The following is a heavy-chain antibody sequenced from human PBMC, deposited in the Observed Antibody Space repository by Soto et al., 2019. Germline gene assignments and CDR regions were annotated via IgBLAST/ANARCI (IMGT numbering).Heavy chain of an antibody. Sequence: QVQLQESGPGLVKPSETLSLTCTVSGGSISSYYWSWIRQPPEKGLEWIGYIYYSGSTNYNPSLKSRVTISVDTSKNQFSLKLSSVTAADTAVYYCARHDRDYDYIWGSYRPNDAFDIWGQGTMVTVSS. CDR3: ARHDRDYDYIWGSYRPNDAFDI. J-gene: IGHJ3*02. D-gene: IGHD3-16*02. CDR2: IYYSGST. V-gene: IGHV4-59*08. CDR1: GGSISSYY.